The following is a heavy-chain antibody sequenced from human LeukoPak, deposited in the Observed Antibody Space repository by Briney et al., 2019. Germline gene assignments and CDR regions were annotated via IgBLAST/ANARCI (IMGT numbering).Heavy chain of an antibody. CDR1: GFTFSSNS. CDR3: AREGCFDI. V-gene: IGHV3-48*01. CDR2: ISSSNI. J-gene: IGHJ3*02. Sequence: GGSLRLSCAASGFTFSSNSMSGVRQAPGKGLEWVSYISSSNIYYADSVKGRFTISRDNGKNSLYLQMNSLRAEDTAVYYCAREGCFDIWGQGTMVTVSS. D-gene: IGHD6-19*01.